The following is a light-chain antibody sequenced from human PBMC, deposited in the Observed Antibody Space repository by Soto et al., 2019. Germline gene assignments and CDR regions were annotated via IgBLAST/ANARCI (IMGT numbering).Light chain of an antibody. CDR2: EVT. CDR1: NSDVGGSNY. Sequence: QSALTQPPSASGSPGQSVTISCTGTNSDVGGSNYVSWYQQHPGKAPKLMIYEVTKRPSGVPDRFSGSRSGNTASLTVSGLQAEDEADYCCSSNVGGTNLKMFGGGTKVPV. V-gene: IGLV2-8*01. CDR3: SSNVGGTNLKM. J-gene: IGLJ3*02.